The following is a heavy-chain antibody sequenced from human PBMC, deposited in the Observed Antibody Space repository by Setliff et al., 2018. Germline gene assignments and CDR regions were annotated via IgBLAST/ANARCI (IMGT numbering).Heavy chain of an antibody. CDR3: GRGFSRIEGWGNWFDP. CDR2: IYDSGSS. D-gene: IGHD2-15*01. V-gene: IGHV4-39*01. CDR1: GGSVSNSGFF. Sequence: NPSETLSLTCTVSGGSVSNSGFFWGWLRQAPGKGLEWIGNIYDSGSSNYNASLKSRLIITRDTSKNQISLKLTSVTAADTAVYYRGRGFSRIEGWGNWFDPWGQGILVTVSS. J-gene: IGHJ5*02.